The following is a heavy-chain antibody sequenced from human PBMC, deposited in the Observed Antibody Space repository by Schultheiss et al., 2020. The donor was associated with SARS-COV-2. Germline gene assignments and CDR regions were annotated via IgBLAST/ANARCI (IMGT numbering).Heavy chain of an antibody. CDR3: GKEGSSWYYASGSSVDR. CDR1: GFTFDDYA. V-gene: IGHV3-43*02. CDR2: ISGDGGST. Sequence: GGSLRLSCAASGFTFDDYAMHWVRQAPGKGLEWVSLISGDGGSTYYADSVKGRFTISRDNSKNSLYLQMNSLTAEDTAVYYCGKEGSSWYYASGSSVDRWGQGTLVTVSS. J-gene: IGHJ5*02. D-gene: IGHD3-10*01.